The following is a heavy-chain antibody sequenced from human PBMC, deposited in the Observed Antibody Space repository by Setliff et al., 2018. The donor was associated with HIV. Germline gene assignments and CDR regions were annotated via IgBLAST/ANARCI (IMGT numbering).Heavy chain of an antibody. V-gene: IGHV3-7*03. CDR2: INQDGNVK. Sequence: PGGSLRLSCTDSGFSSNNYWMSWVRQAPGKGLEWAAHINQDGNVKYYVDSVKGRFTISRDNAKTSIYLQMDSLRVEDTAVHYCITDGGLNWGQGTMVT. CDR3: ITDGGLN. J-gene: IGHJ3*01. D-gene: IGHD3-10*01. CDR1: GFSSNNYW.